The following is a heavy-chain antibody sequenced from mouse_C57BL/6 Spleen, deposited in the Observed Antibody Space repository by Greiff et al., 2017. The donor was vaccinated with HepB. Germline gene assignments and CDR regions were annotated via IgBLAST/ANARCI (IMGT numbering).Heavy chain of an antibody. J-gene: IGHJ4*01. V-gene: IGHV3-6*01. CDR1: GYSITSGYY. CDR2: ISYDGSN. CDR3: ARLTTVSYAMDY. D-gene: IGHD1-1*01. Sequence: DVKLQESGPGLVKPSQSLSLTCSVTGYSITSGYYWNWIRQFPGNKLEWMGYISYDGSNNYNPSLKNRISITRDTSKNQFFLKLNSVTTEDTATYYCARLTTVSYAMDYWGQGTSVTVSS.